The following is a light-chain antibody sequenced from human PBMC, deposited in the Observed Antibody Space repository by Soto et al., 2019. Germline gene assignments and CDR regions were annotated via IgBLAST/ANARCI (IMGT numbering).Light chain of an antibody. J-gene: IGKJ5*01. CDR3: QQFGSSPPMT. Sequence: EIGLTQSPGTLSLSPGERATLSCGASQSVSSTYLAWYQQRPGQAPRLLIYGASSRATGIPDRFSGSGSGADFTLTISRLEPQDFAVYYCQQFGSSPPMTFGQGTRLEIK. V-gene: IGKV3-20*01. CDR1: QSVSSTY. CDR2: GAS.